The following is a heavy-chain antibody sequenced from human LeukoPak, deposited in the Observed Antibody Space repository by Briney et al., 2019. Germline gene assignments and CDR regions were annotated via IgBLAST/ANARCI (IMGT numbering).Heavy chain of an antibody. V-gene: IGHV4-38-2*02. CDR2: IYTTGAGST. D-gene: IGHD3-16*01. CDR3: ARETSQKGAHYMDV. Sequence: SETLSLTCSVSGFSITSGYFWGWIRQSPGKGLEWIGNIYTTGAGSTYYNPSVKSRVTLFSDKAKNQLSLKMNSVTAADTAVYYCARETSQKGAHYMDVWGKGTTVTISS. J-gene: IGHJ6*03. CDR1: GFSITSGYF.